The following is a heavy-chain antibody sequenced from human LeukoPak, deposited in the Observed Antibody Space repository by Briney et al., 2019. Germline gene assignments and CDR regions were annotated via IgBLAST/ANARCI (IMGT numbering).Heavy chain of an antibody. CDR1: GGSFSGYY. V-gene: IGHV4-34*01. Sequence: SETLSLTCAVYGGSFSGYYWSWIRQPPGKGLEWIGEINHSGSTNYNPPLKSRVTISLDTSKNQFSLKLSSVTAADTAVYYCAKSPGRNFDLWGRGTLVTVSS. D-gene: IGHD1-26*01. CDR2: INHSGST. CDR3: AKSPGRNFDL. J-gene: IGHJ2*01.